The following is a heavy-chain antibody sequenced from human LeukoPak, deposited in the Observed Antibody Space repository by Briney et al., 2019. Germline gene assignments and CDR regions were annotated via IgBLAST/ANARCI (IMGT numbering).Heavy chain of an antibody. D-gene: IGHD1-26*01. V-gene: IGHV1-69*05. Sequence: SVKVSCKASGDTFSSYAISWVRQAPGQGLEWMGGTIPMFGTANYAQKFQGRVTITTEDSTSTVYMELSSLGSEDTAMYYCARVFARGGEVSGSYYYYWGQGTLVTVSS. CDR3: ARVFARGGEVSGSYYYY. J-gene: IGHJ4*02. CDR2: TIPMFGTA. CDR1: GDTFSSYA.